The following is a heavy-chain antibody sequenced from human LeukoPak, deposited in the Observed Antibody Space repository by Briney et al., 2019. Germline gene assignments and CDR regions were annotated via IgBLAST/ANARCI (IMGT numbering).Heavy chain of an antibody. V-gene: IGHV1-2*06. CDR3: ARDHATIGKYDY. D-gene: IGHD3-9*01. CDR1: GYTFTGYY. CDR2: INPNSGGT. J-gene: IGHJ4*02. Sequence: GASVKVSCKASGYTFTGYYMHWVRQAPGQGLEWMGRINPNSGGTNYAQKFQGRVTMTRDTSISTAYMELSRLRSDDTAVYYCARDHATIGKYDYWGQGTLVTVSS.